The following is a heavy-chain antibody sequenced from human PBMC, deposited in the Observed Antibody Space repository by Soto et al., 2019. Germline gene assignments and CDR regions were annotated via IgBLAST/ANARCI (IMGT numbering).Heavy chain of an antibody. CDR1: GFTFSSYG. CDR2: ISYDGSNK. J-gene: IGHJ4*02. CDR3: AKDHRSSSIDY. D-gene: IGHD6-6*01. Sequence: GGSLRLSCAASGFTFSSYGMHWVRQAPGKGLEWVAVISYDGSNKYYADSVKGRFTISRDNSKNTLYLQMNSLRAEDTAVYYCAKDHRSSSIDYWGQGTLVTVSS. V-gene: IGHV3-30*18.